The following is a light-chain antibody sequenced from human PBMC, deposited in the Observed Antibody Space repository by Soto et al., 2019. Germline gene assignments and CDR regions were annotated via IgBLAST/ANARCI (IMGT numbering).Light chain of an antibody. CDR2: DNN. J-gene: IGLJ1*01. V-gene: IGLV1-40*01. CDR1: SSNIGAGYD. CDR3: QSYDSSLRESYV. Sequence: QSVLTQPPSVSGAPGQRVTISCTGSSSNIGAGYDVHWYQQLPGTAPKLLIYDNNNRPSGVPGRFSGSKSGTSASLAITGLQAEDEADYYCQSYDSSLRESYVFGTGTKVTVL.